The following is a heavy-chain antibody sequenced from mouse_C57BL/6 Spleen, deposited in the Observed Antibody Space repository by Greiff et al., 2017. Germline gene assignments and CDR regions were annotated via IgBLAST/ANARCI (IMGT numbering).Heavy chain of an antibody. V-gene: IGHV5-4*01. Sequence: EVQGVESGGGLVKPGGSLKLSCAASGFTFSSYAMSWVRQTPEKRLEWVATISDGGSYTYYPDNVKGRFTISRDNAKNNLYLQMSHLKSEDTAMYYCAREGGLYYDYDDWYFDVWGTGTTVTVSS. D-gene: IGHD2-4*01. CDR3: AREGGLYYDYDDWYFDV. CDR1: GFTFSSYA. CDR2: ISDGGSYT. J-gene: IGHJ1*03.